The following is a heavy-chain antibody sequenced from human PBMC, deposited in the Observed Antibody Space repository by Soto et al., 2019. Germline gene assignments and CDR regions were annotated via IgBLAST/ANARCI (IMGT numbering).Heavy chain of an antibody. D-gene: IGHD4-4*01. CDR3: KGDYTLDP. CDR2: IKANSEGGTT. Sequence: EVQLVESGGGFVEPGGSLRLSCTASGFASRNAWMSWVRQGPGKGLEWVGHIKANSEGGTTNYATPVKGRFIISRDDSSRTLYLQMNGLKTEDTPVYYSKGDYTLDPWGQGTLVTVSS. J-gene: IGHJ5*02. CDR1: GFASRNAW. V-gene: IGHV3-15*01.